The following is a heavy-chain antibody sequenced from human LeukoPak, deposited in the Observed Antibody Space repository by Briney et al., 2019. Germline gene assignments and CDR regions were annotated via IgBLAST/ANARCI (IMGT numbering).Heavy chain of an antibody. Sequence: PGGSLRLSCAASGFTFSDVYMSWIRQAPGKGLEWVSYISSSGSSTKYADSVKGRFTISRDNAKNSLYLQMNSLRVEDTAVYYCARDRGRVAGEYFDYWSQGTLVTVSS. CDR1: GFTFSDVY. CDR3: ARDRGRVAGEYFDY. J-gene: IGHJ4*02. CDR2: ISSSGSST. V-gene: IGHV3-11*06. D-gene: IGHD6-19*01.